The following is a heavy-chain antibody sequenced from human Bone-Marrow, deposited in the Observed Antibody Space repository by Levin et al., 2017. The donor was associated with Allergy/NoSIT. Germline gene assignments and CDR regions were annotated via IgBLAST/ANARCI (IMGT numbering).Heavy chain of an antibody. D-gene: IGHD6-19*01. CDR1: GFTFSSYW. V-gene: IGHV3-7*01. Sequence: GGSLRLSCAASGFTFSSYWMSWVRQAPGKGLEWVANIKQDGSEKYYVDSVKGRFTISRDNAKNSLYLQMNSLRAEDTAVYYCASDSSGWDYYFDYWGQGTLVTVSS. CDR2: IKQDGSEK. J-gene: IGHJ4*02. CDR3: ASDSSGWDYYFDY.